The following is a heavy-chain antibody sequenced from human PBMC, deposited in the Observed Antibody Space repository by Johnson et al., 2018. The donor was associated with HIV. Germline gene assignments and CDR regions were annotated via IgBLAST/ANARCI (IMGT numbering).Heavy chain of an antibody. CDR2: INSDGSHT. J-gene: IGHJ3*01. CDR3: ARDGKYSSIGPDAFDV. CDR1: GFTFSSYG. V-gene: IGHV3-74*01. D-gene: IGHD6-13*01. Sequence: EVQLVESGGGLVQPGRSLRLSCAASGFTFSSYGMHWVRQVPGKGLVWVSGINSDGSHTRYADSVKGRFTISRDNAKTTLYLQMNSLRAEDTAVYYCARDGKYSSIGPDAFDVWGQGTMVAVSS.